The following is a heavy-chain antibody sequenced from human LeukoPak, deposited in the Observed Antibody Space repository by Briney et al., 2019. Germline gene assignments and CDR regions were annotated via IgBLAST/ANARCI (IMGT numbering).Heavy chain of an antibody. Sequence: SETLSLTCTVSGGSTSSYYWSWIRQPPGKGLEWIGYIYYSGSTDYKPSLKSRVTISVDTSKNQFSLKVRSVTAADTAVYYCARVAQLWPPRHFDYWGQGTLVTVSS. CDR2: IYYSGST. J-gene: IGHJ4*02. D-gene: IGHD5-18*01. CDR1: GGSTSSYY. CDR3: ARVAQLWPPRHFDY. V-gene: IGHV4-59*01.